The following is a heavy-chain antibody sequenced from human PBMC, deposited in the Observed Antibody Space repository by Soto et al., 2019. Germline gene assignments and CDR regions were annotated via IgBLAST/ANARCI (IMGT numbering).Heavy chain of an antibody. CDR1: GGSISGSY. CDR2: IHYSGST. D-gene: IGHD2-15*01. J-gene: IGHJ4*02. CDR3: TKYRRTDADGYPFDY. V-gene: IGHV4-59*01. Sequence: PSETLSLTCTVAGGSISGSYWSWIRQTPGKVLEWVGYIHYSGSTNYNPSLKSRVTMSVDSAKNQFSLQLSSVTAADTAVYFCTKYRRTDADGYPFDYCGQGALVTVSS.